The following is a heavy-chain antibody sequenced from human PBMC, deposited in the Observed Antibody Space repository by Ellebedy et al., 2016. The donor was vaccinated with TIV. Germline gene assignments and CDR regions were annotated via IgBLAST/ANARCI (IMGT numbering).Heavy chain of an antibody. J-gene: IGHJ5*02. CDR3: ARNGREYSSSNNWFNP. CDR2: INHSGST. Sequence: SETLSLXXAVYGGSFSGYYWSWIRQPPGKGLEWIGEINHSGSTNYNPSLKSRVTISVDTSKNQFSLKLSSVTAADTAVYYCARNGREYSSSNNWFNPWGQGTLVTVSS. CDR1: GGSFSGYY. D-gene: IGHD6-6*01. V-gene: IGHV4-34*01.